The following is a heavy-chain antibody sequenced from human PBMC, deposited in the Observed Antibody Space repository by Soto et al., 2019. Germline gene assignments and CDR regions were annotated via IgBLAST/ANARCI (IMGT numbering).Heavy chain of an antibody. J-gene: IGHJ3*02. D-gene: IGHD2-21*02. CDR2: ISYDGSNK. V-gene: IGHV3-30*18. Sequence: QVQLVESGGGVVQPGRSLRLSCAASGFSFSTYGMHWVRQAPGKGLEWVAVISYDGSNKIYADSVKGRFTISRDNSKNTLYLQVNSLRPEDTAMYYCAKDFVVVTAIGGFDIWGQGTMVTVSS. CDR1: GFSFSTYG. CDR3: AKDFVVVTAIGGFDI.